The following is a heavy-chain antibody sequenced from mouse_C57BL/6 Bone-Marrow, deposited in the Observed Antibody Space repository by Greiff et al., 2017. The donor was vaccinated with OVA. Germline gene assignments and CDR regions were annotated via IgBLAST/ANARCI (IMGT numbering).Heavy chain of an antibody. J-gene: IGHJ4*01. CDR2: IDPSDSYT. CDR1: GYTFTSYW. Sequence: QVQLQQPGAELVMPGASVKLSCKASGYTFTSYWMHWVKQRPGQGLEWIGEIDPSDSYTNYNQKFKGKSTLTVDKSSSTAYMQLSSLKSEDSAVYYCASYYYAMDYWGQGTSVTVSS. V-gene: IGHV1-69*01. CDR3: ASYYYAMDY.